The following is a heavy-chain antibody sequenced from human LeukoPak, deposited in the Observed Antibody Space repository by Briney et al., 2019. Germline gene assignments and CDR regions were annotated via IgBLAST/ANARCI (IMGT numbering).Heavy chain of an antibody. CDR1: GFTFSSYG. D-gene: IGHD3-22*01. J-gene: IGHJ3*02. CDR3: AIPLLLPRAFDI. CDR2: IWYDGSNK. Sequence: PGRSLRLSCAASGFTFSSYGMHWVRQAPGKGLEWVAVIWYDGSNKYYADSVKGRFTISRDNSKNTLYLQMNSLRAVDTAVYYCAIPLLLPRAFDIWGQGTMVTVSS. V-gene: IGHV3-33*01.